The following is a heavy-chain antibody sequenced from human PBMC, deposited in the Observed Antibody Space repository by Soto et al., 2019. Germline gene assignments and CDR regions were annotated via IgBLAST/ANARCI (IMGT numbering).Heavy chain of an antibody. Sequence: QVQLVESGGGVVQPGRSLRLSCAASGFTFSSYAMHWVRQAPGKGLEWVAVISYDGSNKYYADSVKGRFTISRDNSKNTLYLQMNSLRAEDTAVYYCARPYQLLFFYYYYGMDVWGQGTTVTVSS. CDR3: ARPYQLLFFYYYYGMDV. CDR2: ISYDGSNK. V-gene: IGHV3-30-3*01. CDR1: GFTFSSYA. J-gene: IGHJ6*02. D-gene: IGHD2-2*01.